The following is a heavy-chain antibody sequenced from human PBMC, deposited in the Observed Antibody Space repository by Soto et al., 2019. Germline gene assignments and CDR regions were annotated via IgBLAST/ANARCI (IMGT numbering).Heavy chain of an antibody. V-gene: IGHV3-23*01. Sequence: EVQLLESGGGLAQPGGSLRLSCAASGFTFSNHGMTWVRQAPGKGLEWVSSVSADGYTTYYADSVRGRLTISRDNSGDTAYVQMNNLRAEDTALYYCAREASVPSFGEFWFFDLWGRGTQVTVSS. CDR1: GFTFSNHG. J-gene: IGHJ2*01. CDR3: AREASVPSFGEFWFFDL. CDR2: VSADGYTT. D-gene: IGHD3-10*01.